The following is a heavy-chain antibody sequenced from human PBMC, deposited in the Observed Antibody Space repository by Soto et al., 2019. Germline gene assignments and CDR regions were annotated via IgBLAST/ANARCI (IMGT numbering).Heavy chain of an antibody. V-gene: IGHV4-38-2*01. CDR3: ARSIITMVRGVKPHAFDI. CDR2: IYHSGST. CDR1: GYSISSGYY. J-gene: IGHJ3*02. Sequence: ETLSLTCAVSGYSISSGYYWGWIRQPPGKGLEWIGSIYHSGSTYYNPSLKSRVTISVDTSKNQFSLKLSSVTAADTAVYYCARSIITMVRGVKPHAFDIWGQGTMVTVSS. D-gene: IGHD3-10*01.